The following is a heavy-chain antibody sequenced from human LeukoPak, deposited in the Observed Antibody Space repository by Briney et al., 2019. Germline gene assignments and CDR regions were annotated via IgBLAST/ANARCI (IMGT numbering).Heavy chain of an antibody. CDR3: ARDYDSSGYLDY. CDR2: IWYDGSNK. V-gene: IGHV3-33*01. D-gene: IGHD3-22*01. J-gene: IGHJ4*02. Sequence: GRSLRLSCAASGFTFSSYGMHWVRQAPGKGLEWVAVIWYDGSNKYYADFVKGRFTISRDNSKNTLYLQMNSLRAEGTAVYYCARDYDSSGYLDYWGQGTLVTVSS. CDR1: GFTFSSYG.